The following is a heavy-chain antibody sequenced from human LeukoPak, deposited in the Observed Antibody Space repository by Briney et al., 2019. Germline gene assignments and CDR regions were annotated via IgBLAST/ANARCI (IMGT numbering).Heavy chain of an antibody. CDR1: GASISSYY. J-gene: IGHJ4*02. V-gene: IGHV4-4*07. CDR3: ARDAYYYGSESYFFDF. D-gene: IGHD3-10*01. Sequence: SETLSLTCTVSGASISSYYWSWTRQPAGKGLEWIGRIHTTGSTNYNPSLKSRVTMSVDMSKNQFSLKLSSVSAADTAVYYCARDAYYYGSESYFFDFWGQGTLVTVSS. CDR2: IHTTGST.